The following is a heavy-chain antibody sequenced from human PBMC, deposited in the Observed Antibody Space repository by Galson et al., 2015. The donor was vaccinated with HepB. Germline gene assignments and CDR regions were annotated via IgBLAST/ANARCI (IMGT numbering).Heavy chain of an antibody. D-gene: IGHD2-2*02. CDR3: AKDAIPRNSIYDAFGI. V-gene: IGHV3-64*01. Sequence: SLRLSCAASGFSFSNFAMYWVRQTPGKGLEFVSAIGGPGDVTFYANSVKGRFTISRDNSRDTLYLQMGSLQPEDTVLYYCAKDAIPRNSIYDAFGIWGQGTMVAVSS. CDR2: IGGPGDVT. J-gene: IGHJ3*02. CDR1: GFSFSNFA.